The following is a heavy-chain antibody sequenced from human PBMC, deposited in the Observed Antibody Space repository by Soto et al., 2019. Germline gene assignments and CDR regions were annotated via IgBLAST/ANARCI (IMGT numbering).Heavy chain of an antibody. D-gene: IGHD6-19*01. CDR2: IIPIFGTA. V-gene: IGHV1-69*13. CDR3: ARSHSSGWSHAFDI. J-gene: IGHJ3*02. Sequence: ASVKVSCKASGGTFSSYAISWVRQAPGQGLEWMGGIIPIFGTANYAQKFQGRVTITADESTSTAYMELSSLRSEDTAVYYCARSHSSGWSHAFDIWGQGTMVTVSS. CDR1: GGTFSSYA.